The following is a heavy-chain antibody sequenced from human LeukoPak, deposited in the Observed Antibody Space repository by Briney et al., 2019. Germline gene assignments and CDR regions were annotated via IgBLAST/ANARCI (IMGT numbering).Heavy chain of an antibody. D-gene: IGHD3-10*01. J-gene: IGHJ6*03. V-gene: IGHV4-30-2*01. CDR1: GGSISSGGYY. Sequence: PSETLSLTCTVSGGSISSGGYYWSWIRQPPGKGLEWIGYIYHSGSTYYNPSLKSRVTISVDRSKNQFSLKLSSVTAADTAVYYCARLWSYYYYMDVWGKGTTVTVSS. CDR3: ARLWSYYYYMDV. CDR2: IYHSGST.